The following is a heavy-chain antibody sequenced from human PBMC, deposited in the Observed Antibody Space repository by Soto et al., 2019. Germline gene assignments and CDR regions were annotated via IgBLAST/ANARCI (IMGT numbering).Heavy chain of an antibody. CDR1: GFTFDDYG. CDR2: INWNGGST. J-gene: IGHJ4*02. V-gene: IGHV3-20*01. CDR3: ARALRLEPRGSYYFDY. D-gene: IGHD3-16*01. Sequence: EVQLVESGGGVVRPGGSLRLSCAASGFTFDDYGMRWVRQAPGKGLEWVSGINWNGGSTGYADSVKGRFTISRDNAKHSLDLQMNSLRAEDTALYHCARALRLEPRGSYYFDYWGQGTLVTVSS.